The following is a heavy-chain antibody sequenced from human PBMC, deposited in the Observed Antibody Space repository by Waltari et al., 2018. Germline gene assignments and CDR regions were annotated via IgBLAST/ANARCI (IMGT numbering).Heavy chain of an antibody. D-gene: IGHD3-22*01. J-gene: IGHJ4*02. CDR2: INPNSGGA. CDR3: ARGENYYDTSGYYYY. V-gene: IGHV1-2*02. CDR1: GYLFTGYY. Sequence: QVQLVQSGAEVKKPGASVTVSCKASGYLFTGYYLHWVRQAPGQGLEWMGWINPNSGGANYARRFQGRVTMTRDTSVSTAYMDLSRLRSDDTAVYYCARGENYYDTSGYYYYWGQGTLVTVSS.